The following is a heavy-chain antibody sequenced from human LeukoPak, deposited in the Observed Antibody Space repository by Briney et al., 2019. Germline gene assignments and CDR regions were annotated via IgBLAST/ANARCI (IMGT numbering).Heavy chain of an antibody. CDR1: GRSISSYY. J-gene: IGHJ4*02. V-gene: IGHV4-59*01. CDR2: IYYNGST. CDR3: AKDRAQQLVLDF. D-gene: IGHD6-13*01. Sequence: PSETLSLTCTVSGRSISSYYWNWIRQPPGKGLEWIGFIYYNGSTNYNPSLKSRVTISVDTSKNRFSLKLSSVTAADTAVYYCAKDRAQQLVLDFWGQGTLVTVSS.